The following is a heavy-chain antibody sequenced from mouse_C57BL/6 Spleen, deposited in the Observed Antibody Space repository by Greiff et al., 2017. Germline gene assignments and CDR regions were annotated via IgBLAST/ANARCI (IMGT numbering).Heavy chain of an antibody. CDR3: ASYDYDEGFAY. CDR1: GYAFTNSL. V-gene: IGHV1-54*01. CDR2: INPGSGGT. J-gene: IGHJ3*01. D-gene: IGHD2-4*01. Sequence: VQLQQSGAELVRPGTSVKVSCKASGYAFTNSLIEWVKQRPGQGLEWIGVINPGSGGTNYNEKFKGKATLTADKSSSTAYMQLSSLTSEDSAVYFCASYDYDEGFAYWGQGTLVTVSA.